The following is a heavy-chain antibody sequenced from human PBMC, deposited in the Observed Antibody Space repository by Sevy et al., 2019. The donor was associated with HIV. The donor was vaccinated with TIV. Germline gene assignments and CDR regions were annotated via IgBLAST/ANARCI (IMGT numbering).Heavy chain of an antibody. CDR2: IGTHGDT. V-gene: IGHV1-18*04. CDR3: VRDGWDGSCYPDVFNI. D-gene: IGHD1-26*01. Sequence: ASVKVSCQVSGFTFSTYGVSWVRQAPGQGLEWMGWIGTHGDTKYAQRLQGRVTVTADKSTNTAYLTMRSLTYDDTAMYYCVRDGWDGSCYPDVFNIWGQGTMVTVSS. CDR1: GFTFSTYG. J-gene: IGHJ3*02.